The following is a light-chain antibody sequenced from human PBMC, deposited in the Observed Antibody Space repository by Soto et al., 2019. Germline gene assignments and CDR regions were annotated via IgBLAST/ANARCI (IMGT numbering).Light chain of an antibody. CDR2: EVN. CDR3: SSYTGSNNLHVL. V-gene: IGLV2-8*01. J-gene: IGLJ2*01. CDR1: SSDVGAYNY. Sequence: QSALTQPPSASGSPGQSVTSPCTGTSSDVGAYNYVSWYQQHPGKAPKVMIYEVNKRPSGVPDRFSGSKSGNTASLTVSGLQAEDEADYYCSSYTGSNNLHVLFGGGTQLTV.